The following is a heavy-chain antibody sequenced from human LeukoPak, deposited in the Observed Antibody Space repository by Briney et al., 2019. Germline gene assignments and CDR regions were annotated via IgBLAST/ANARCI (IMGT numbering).Heavy chain of an antibody. CDR2: IYYVGTT. J-gene: IGHJ3*02. Sequence: RPSETLSLTCTVSGGSISSINYYWGWIRQAPGRGLECIGNIYYVGTTYYNPSLKSRVAISVDTSKNQFSLKLSSVTAADTAVYYCAREIVAGLGVSFDIWGQGTMVTVSS. D-gene: IGHD6-19*01. CDR3: AREIVAGLGVSFDI. V-gene: IGHV4-39*07. CDR1: GGSISSINYY.